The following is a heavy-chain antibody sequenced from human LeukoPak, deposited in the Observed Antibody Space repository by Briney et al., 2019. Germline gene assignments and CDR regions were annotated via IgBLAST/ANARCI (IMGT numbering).Heavy chain of an antibody. D-gene: IGHD3-10*01. CDR2: ISWNSGSI. V-gene: IGHV3-9*01. J-gene: IGHJ3*02. CDR1: GFTFDDYA. Sequence: PGGSLRLSCAASGFTFDDYAMHWVRQAPGKGLEWVSGISWNSGSIGYADSVKGRFTISRDNAKNSLYLQMNSLRAEDTALYYCAKGWFGEPYDAFDIWGQGTVVTVSS. CDR3: AKGWFGEPYDAFDI.